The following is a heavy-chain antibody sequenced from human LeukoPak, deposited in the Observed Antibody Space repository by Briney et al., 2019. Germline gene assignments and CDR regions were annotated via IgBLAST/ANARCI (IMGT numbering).Heavy chain of an antibody. Sequence: PGGSLRLSCAASGFTFSSYWMSWVRQAPGKGLEWVANIKQDGSEKYYVDSVKGRFTISRDNAKNSLYLQMNSLRAEDTAVYYCARRKYYYDSSGYYFDYYYMDVWGKGTTATVSS. J-gene: IGHJ6*03. V-gene: IGHV3-7*01. CDR2: IKQDGSEK. D-gene: IGHD3-22*01. CDR3: ARRKYYYDSSGYYFDYYYMDV. CDR1: GFTFSSYW.